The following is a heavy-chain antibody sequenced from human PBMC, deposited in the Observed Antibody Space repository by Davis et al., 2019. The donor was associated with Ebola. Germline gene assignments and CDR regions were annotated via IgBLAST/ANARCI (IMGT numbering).Heavy chain of an antibody. V-gene: IGHV1-2*02. J-gene: IGHJ6*02. CDR1: GYTFTGYY. CDR3: ASGYYGMDV. Sequence: ASVKVSCKASGYTFTGYYMHWVRQAPGQGLEWMGWVNPNSGDTHYAQKFQGRVTMTRDTSITTAYMELTRLTSDDTAVFYCASGYYGMDVWGQGTTVTVSS. CDR2: VNPNSGDT.